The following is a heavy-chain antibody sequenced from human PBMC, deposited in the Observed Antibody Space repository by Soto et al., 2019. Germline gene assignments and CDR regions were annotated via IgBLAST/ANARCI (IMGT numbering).Heavy chain of an antibody. CDR2: INPNSGGT. CDR1: GYTFTGYY. Sequence: ASVKVSCKASGYTFTGYYMHWVRQAPGQGLEWMGWINPNSGGTNYAQKFQGWVTMTRDTSISTAYMELSRLRSDDTAVYYCARGGSLWFGELSAYHYVMDVWGQGTTVIVSS. J-gene: IGHJ6*02. D-gene: IGHD3-10*01. CDR3: ARGGSLWFGELSAYHYVMDV. V-gene: IGHV1-2*04.